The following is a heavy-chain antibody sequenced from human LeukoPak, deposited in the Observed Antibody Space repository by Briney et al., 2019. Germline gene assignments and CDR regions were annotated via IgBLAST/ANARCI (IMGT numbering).Heavy chain of an antibody. V-gene: IGHV3-23*01. CDR1: GFAFSNYA. CDR2: ISGAGDKT. Sequence: GGPLRLSCAVSGFAFSNYAMSWVRQAPGKGLEWVSAISGAGDKTYYADSVKGRFTISRDNSKNTLYLQMNSLRAEDTAVYYCAKSSSGYYRRFDYWGQGTPVTVSS. CDR3: AKSSSGYYRRFDY. J-gene: IGHJ4*02. D-gene: IGHD3-22*01.